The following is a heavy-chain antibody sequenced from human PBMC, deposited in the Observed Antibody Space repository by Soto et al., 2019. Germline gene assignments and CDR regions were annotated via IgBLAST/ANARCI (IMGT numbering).Heavy chain of an antibody. CDR1: GGSISSGGYS. J-gene: IGHJ5*02. CDR3: AREVEGATRFDP. Sequence: QLQLQGSGSGLVKPSQTLSLTCAVSGGSISSGGYSWSWIRQPPGKGLEWIGYIYHSGSTYYNPSLKSRVTISVDRSKNQFSLKLSSVTAADTAVYYCAREVEGATRFDPWGQGTLVTVSS. CDR2: IYHSGST. D-gene: IGHD1-26*01. V-gene: IGHV4-30-2*01.